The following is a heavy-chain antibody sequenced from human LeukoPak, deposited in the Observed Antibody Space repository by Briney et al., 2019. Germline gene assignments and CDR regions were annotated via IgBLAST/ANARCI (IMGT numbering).Heavy chain of an antibody. CDR3: AKDEQPGGG. CDR2: ISGSGIST. D-gene: IGHD1/OR15-1a*01. CDR1: GFPFSTFA. J-gene: IGHJ2*01. V-gene: IGHV3-23*01. Sequence: GGSLRLSCAASGFPFSTFAMNWVRQAPGKGLEWVSAISGSGISTHYVDSVKGRFTISRDNSKNTLYLQMNSLRAEDTAVYYYAKDEQPGGGRGRGTLVTVSS.